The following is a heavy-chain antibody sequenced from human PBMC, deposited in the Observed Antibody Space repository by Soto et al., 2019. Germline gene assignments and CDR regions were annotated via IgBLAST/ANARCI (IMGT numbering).Heavy chain of an antibody. J-gene: IGHJ6*02. V-gene: IGHV1-69*01. CDR3: ARVPTRDIVVVPAAAGDYYYYYGMDV. CDR2: IIPIFGTA. D-gene: IGHD2-2*01. Sequence: QVQLVQSGAEVKKPGSSVKVSCKASGGTFSSYAISWVRQAPGQGLEWMGGIIPIFGTANYAQKFQGRVTITADESTSTAYMGLSSLRSEDTAVYYCARVPTRDIVVVPAAAGDYYYYYGMDVWGQGTTVTVSS. CDR1: GGTFSSYA.